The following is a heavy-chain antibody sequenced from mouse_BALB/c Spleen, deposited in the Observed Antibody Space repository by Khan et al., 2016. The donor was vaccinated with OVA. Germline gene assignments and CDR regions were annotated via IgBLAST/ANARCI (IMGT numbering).Heavy chain of an antibody. V-gene: IGHV5-6-4*01. J-gene: IGHJ1*01. Sequence: EVELVESGGGLVRPGGSLKLSCAASGFSFTTYTMSWVRQTPEKRLEWVATINSGSTYTYYPDSVKGRFTISRDNAKNTLYLQMSSRKSDDTAMYYCTRDGNYAHWYFDVWGAGTTVTVSS. CDR1: GFSFTTYT. CDR2: INSGSTYT. CDR3: TRDGNYAHWYFDV. D-gene: IGHD2-1*01.